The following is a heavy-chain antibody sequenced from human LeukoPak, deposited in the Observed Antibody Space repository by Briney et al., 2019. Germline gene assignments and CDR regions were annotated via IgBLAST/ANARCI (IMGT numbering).Heavy chain of an antibody. V-gene: IGHV3-23*01. J-gene: IGHJ3*02. CDR1: GFTFSSYA. CDR2: ISGSDGST. Sequence: GXXLRLSCAASGFTFSSYARSWVRQAPGKGLEWVSTISGSDGSTYYADSVKGRFTISRDNSKNTLYLQMNSLRAEDTAVYYCAAPVVVPASAFDIWGQGTMVTVSS. D-gene: IGHD2-2*01. CDR3: AAPVVVPASAFDI.